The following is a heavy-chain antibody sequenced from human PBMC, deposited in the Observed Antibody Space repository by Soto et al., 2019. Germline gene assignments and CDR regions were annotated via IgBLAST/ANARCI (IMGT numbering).Heavy chain of an antibody. V-gene: IGHV1-18*04. CDR3: ARDGGDYLCYYYYGMDV. CDR2: ISAYNGNT. CDR1: GYTFTSYG. D-gene: IGHD4-17*01. Sequence: QVQLVQSGAEVKKPGASVKVSCKASGYTFTSYGISWVRQAPGQGLEWMGWISAYNGNTNYAQKLQGRVTMTTDTSTSTDYMELRSLRSDDTAVYSCARDGGDYLCYYYYGMDVWGQGTTVTVSS. J-gene: IGHJ6*02.